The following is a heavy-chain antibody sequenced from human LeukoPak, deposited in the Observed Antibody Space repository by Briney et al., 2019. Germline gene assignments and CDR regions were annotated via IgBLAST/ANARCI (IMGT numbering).Heavy chain of an antibody. J-gene: IGHJ4*02. Sequence: SETLSLTCIVSGDSISNYYWSWIRQPAGKGLEWIGRIYTSGSTNYNPSLKSRVTISVDTSKNQFSLKLSSVTAADTAVYYCARDGGSGSFDFDYWGQGTLVTVSS. CDR2: IYTSGST. V-gene: IGHV4-4*07. D-gene: IGHD1-26*01. CDR1: GDSISNYY. CDR3: ARDGGSGSFDFDY.